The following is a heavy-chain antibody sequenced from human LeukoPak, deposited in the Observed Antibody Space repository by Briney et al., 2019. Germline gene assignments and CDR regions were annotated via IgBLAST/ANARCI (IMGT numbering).Heavy chain of an antibody. Sequence: PGGSLRLSCSASGFTFSNHAMHWVRQAPGKGLQYVSAINSNGQRTGRTYYADSVKGRFTISRDNSKNTLYLQMSSLRAEDTAIYYCVKGYTSTYYSAYFGYWGQGTQVTVSS. J-gene: IGHJ4*02. CDR2: INSNGQRTGRT. CDR1: GFTFSNHA. V-gene: IGHV3-64D*09. D-gene: IGHD1-26*01. CDR3: VKGYTSTYYSAYFGY.